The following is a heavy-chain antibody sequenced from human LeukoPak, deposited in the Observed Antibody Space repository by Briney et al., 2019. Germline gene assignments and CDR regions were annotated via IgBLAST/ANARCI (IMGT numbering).Heavy chain of an antibody. Sequence: SVTVSCKASGGTFSIYAISWVRQAPGQGLGWMGGIISIFDTANYAQKFQGRVTITADKSTSTAYMELSSLRSEDAVVYYCASLDCSNTSCFDYWGQGTLVTVSS. CDR2: IISIFDTA. V-gene: IGHV1-69*06. CDR3: ASLDCSNTSCFDY. CDR1: GGTFSIYA. D-gene: IGHD2-2*01. J-gene: IGHJ4*02.